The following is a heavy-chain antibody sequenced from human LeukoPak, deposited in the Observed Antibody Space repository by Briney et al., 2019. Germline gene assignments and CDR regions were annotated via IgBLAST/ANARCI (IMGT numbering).Heavy chain of an antibody. CDR2: ISGTGGRT. D-gene: IGHD6-13*01. V-gene: IGHV3-23*01. CDR3: AKAVIAAAGTRQYFDY. Sequence: PGGSLRLSCAASGFTFSSYAMTWVRQAPGKGLEWVSGISGTGGRTYYADSVKGRFSISRDSSRDTLYLQMNSLRVEDTAIYYCAKAVIAAAGTRQYFDYWGQGTLVTVSS. J-gene: IGHJ4*02. CDR1: GFTFSSYA.